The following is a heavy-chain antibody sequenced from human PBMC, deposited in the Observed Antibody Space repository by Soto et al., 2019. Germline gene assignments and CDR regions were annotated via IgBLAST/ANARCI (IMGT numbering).Heavy chain of an antibody. J-gene: IGHJ6*02. V-gene: IGHV4-30-4*01. CDR1: GGSISSGDYY. CDR3: ARDKNWNDHGMDV. Sequence: SETLSLTCTVSGGSISSGDYYWSWIRQPPGKGLEWIGYIYYSGSAYYNPSLKSRVTISVDTSKNQFSLKLSSVTAADTAVYYCARDKNWNDHGMDVWGQGTTVTVSS. CDR2: IYYSGSA. D-gene: IGHD1-1*01.